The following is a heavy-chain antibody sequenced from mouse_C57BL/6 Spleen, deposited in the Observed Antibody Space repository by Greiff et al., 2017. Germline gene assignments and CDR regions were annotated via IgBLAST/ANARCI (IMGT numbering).Heavy chain of an antibody. V-gene: IGHV1-20*01. D-gene: IGHD1-1*01. CDR1: GYSFTGYF. Sequence: VQLKESGPELVKPGDSVKISCKASGYSFTGYFMNWVMQSHGKSLEWIGRINPYNGDTFYNQKFKGKATLTVDKSSSTAHMELRSPTSEDSAVYYCAREFDYYGSSPWFAYWGQGTLVTVSA. CDR2: INPYNGDT. CDR3: AREFDYYGSSPWFAY. J-gene: IGHJ3*01.